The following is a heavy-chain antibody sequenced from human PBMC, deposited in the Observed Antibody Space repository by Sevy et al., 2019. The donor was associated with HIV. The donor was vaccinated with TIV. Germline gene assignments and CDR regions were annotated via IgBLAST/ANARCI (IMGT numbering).Heavy chain of an antibody. D-gene: IGHD3-22*01. J-gene: IGHJ4*02. V-gene: IGHV3-33*01. CDR3: ARGGYYYDNAAYYALDS. CDR2: NWSDGSYQ. Sequence: GGSLRLSCAATGFTFSNYAMHWVRQAPGKGMEWVAINWSDGSYQYHGDSVKGRFNISRDNSKNTLYLQMNNVRVEDTAVYYCARGGYYYDNAAYYALDSWGQGTLVTVSS. CDR1: GFTFSNYA.